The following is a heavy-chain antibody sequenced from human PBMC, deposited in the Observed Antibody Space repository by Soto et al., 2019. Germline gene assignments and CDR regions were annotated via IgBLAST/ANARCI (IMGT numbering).Heavy chain of an antibody. V-gene: IGHV5-51*01. D-gene: IGHD3-16*01. CDR2: IYPGDSDT. CDR1: GYRFSSYW. Sequence: ESLKISCKGSGYRFSSYWIAWVRQMPGQGLEWMGIIYPGDSDTRYSPSFEGQVTISADKSNSTAYLQWRSLKASDTAMYYCARQGSNGAYYYCGVDGWGQGTTVTVS. J-gene: IGHJ6*02. CDR3: ARQGSNGAYYYCGVDG.